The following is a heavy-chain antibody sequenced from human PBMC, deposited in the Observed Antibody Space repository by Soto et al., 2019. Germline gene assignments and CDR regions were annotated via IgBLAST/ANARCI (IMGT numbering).Heavy chain of an antibody. CDR1: GFTFSSYA. Sequence: GGSLRLSCAASGFTFSSYAMSWVRQAPGKGLEWVLAISGSGGSTYYADSVKGRFTISRDNSKNTLYLQMNSLRAEDTAVYYCAKSPRLAPETFHYYHGMDVWGQGTTVTVSS. J-gene: IGHJ6*02. CDR2: ISGSGGST. CDR3: AKSPRLAPETFHYYHGMDV. V-gene: IGHV3-23*01.